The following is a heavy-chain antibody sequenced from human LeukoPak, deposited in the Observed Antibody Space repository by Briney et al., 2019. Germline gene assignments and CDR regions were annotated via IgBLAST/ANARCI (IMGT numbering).Heavy chain of an antibody. CDR2: ISRSGSTI. J-gene: IGHJ5*02. V-gene: IGHV3-11*01. D-gene: IGHD5-12*01. CDR1: GFTFSDYY. CDR3: ARKGDIVATNWFDT. Sequence: GGSLRLSCAASGFTFSDYYRSWIRQAPGKGLEWVSYISRSGSTIYYEDSVKGRFTISRDNAKNSLYLQMNSLRAEDTAVYYCARKGDIVATNWFDTWGQGTLVTVSS.